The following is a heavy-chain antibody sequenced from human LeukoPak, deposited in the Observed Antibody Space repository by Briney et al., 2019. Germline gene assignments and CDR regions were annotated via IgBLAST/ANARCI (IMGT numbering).Heavy chain of an antibody. CDR2: IYYTGST. J-gene: IGHJ4*02. CDR1: GGSISSYY. CDR3: ASGIRRDGYNYGSFDY. V-gene: IGHV4-59*01. D-gene: IGHD5-24*01. Sequence: NPSETLSLTCTVSGGSISSYYWSRIRQPPGKGLEWIGYIYYTGSTNYNPSLKSRVTISVDTSKNQFSLKLSSVTAADTALYYCASGIRRDGYNYGSFDYWGQGTLVTVSS.